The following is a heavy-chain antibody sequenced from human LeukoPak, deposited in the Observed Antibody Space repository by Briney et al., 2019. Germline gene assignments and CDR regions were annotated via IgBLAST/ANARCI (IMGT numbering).Heavy chain of an antibody. CDR3: AKDYYDSSGYYYFDD. Sequence: GGSLRLSCAASGFIFNTYGIHWVRQAPGKGLEWVAVLYYDGRVQYYADSVSGRFSIFRDNSKNTVFLQMNRLGAEDTAVYYCAKDYYDSSGYYYFDDWGQGTLVTVSS. V-gene: IGHV3-33*06. J-gene: IGHJ4*02. CDR2: LYYDGRVQ. D-gene: IGHD3-22*01. CDR1: GFIFNTYG.